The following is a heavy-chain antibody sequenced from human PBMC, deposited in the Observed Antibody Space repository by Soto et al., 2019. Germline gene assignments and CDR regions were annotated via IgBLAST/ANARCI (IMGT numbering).Heavy chain of an antibody. CDR1: GGSISGYY. J-gene: IGHJ4*02. Sequence: SETLSLTCTVSGGSISGYYWSWIRQPPGKGLEWIGYIYYSGSTNYNPSLKSRVTISVDTSKNQFSLKLSSVTAADTAVYYCARVPTRDGSSFWGQGTLVTVSS. D-gene: IGHD5-12*01. CDR2: IYYSGST. CDR3: ARVPTRDGSSF. V-gene: IGHV4-59*01.